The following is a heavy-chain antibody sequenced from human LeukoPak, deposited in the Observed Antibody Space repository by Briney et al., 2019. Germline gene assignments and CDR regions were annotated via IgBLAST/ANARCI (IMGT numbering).Heavy chain of an antibody. CDR2: IYHSGST. J-gene: IGHJ5*02. CDR3: ARVGFNWFDP. D-gene: IGHD2-15*01. Sequence: SQTLSLTCAVSGCSISSGGYSWGWIRQPPGKGLEWIGYIYHSGSTYYNPSLKSRVTIPVDRSKTQFSLQLSSVTAADTAVYYCARVGFNWFDPWGQGTLVTVSS. V-gene: IGHV4-30-2*01. CDR1: GCSISSGGYS.